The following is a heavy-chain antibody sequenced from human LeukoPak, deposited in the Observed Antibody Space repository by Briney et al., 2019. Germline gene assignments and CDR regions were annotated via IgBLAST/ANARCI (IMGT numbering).Heavy chain of an antibody. Sequence: GASVKVSCKASGYTFTSYGISWVRQAPGQGLEWMGWISAYNGNTNYAQKLQGRVTMTTDTSTSTAYMELRSLRSDDTAVYYCASLNYYDSSGYYPETSNFDYWGQGTLVTVSS. CDR3: ASLNYYDSSGYYPETSNFDY. J-gene: IGHJ4*02. V-gene: IGHV1-18*01. D-gene: IGHD3-22*01. CDR2: ISAYNGNT. CDR1: GYTFTSYG.